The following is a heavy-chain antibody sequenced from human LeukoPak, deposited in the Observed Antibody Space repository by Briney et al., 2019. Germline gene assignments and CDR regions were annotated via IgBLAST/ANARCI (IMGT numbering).Heavy chain of an antibody. CDR1: GFTFDDYG. V-gene: IGHV3-53*01. D-gene: IGHD3-3*01. J-gene: IGHJ4*02. CDR2: IFSGGGT. CDR3: ARDRSGYYLTFDY. Sequence: GGSLRLSCAASGFTFDDYGMSWVRQAPGKRLEWVSAIFSGGGTFYADSVKGRFTISRDNSKNTLFLQMNSLRAEDTAVYYCARDRSGYYLTFDYWGQGSLVTVSS.